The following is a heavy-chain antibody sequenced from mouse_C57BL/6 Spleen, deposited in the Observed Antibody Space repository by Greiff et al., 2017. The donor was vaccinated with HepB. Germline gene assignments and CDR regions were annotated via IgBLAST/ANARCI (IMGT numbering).Heavy chain of an antibody. CDR2: INPNNGGT. V-gene: IGHV1-22*01. J-gene: IGHJ3*01. D-gene: IGHD2-4*01. CDR1: GYTFTDYN. Sequence: EVQLQQSGPELVKPGASVKMSCKASGYTFTDYNMHWVKQSHGKSLEWIGYINPNNGGTSYNQKFKGKATLTVNKSSSTAYMELRSLTSEDSAVYYCARKSDYDGAWCAYWGQGTLVTVSA. CDR3: ARKSDYDGAWCAY.